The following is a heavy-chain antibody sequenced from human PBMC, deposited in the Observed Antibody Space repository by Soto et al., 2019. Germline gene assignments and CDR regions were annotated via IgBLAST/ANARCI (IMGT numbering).Heavy chain of an antibody. J-gene: IGHJ1*01. CDR3: ARHDGTAG. V-gene: IGHV4-39*01. D-gene: IGHD6-13*01. CDR2: MYYSGST. CDR1: GGCVSINTYS. Sequence: QLQLQGSGPGLVKPSETLSLTCTVSGGCVSINTYSWGWIRQSPVTGLQWIGSMYYSGSTYYNPSLRSRASISVDTSKNQLSLRLTSLTVADTATYYCARHDGTAGWGQGILVTVST.